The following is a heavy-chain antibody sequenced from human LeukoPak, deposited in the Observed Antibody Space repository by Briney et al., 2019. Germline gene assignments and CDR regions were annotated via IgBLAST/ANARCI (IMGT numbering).Heavy chain of an antibody. D-gene: IGHD6-6*01. CDR2: ISYDGSNK. CDR1: GFTFSSYA. J-gene: IGHJ4*02. Sequence: GGSLRLSCAASGFTFSSYAMHWVRQAPGKGLEWVAVISYDGSNKYYADSVKGRFTISRDNSKNTLYLQMNSLRVEDTAIYYCARVGSDYSSSSPPDFWGRGTLVTVSS. CDR3: ARVGSDYSSSSPPDF. V-gene: IGHV3-30-3*01.